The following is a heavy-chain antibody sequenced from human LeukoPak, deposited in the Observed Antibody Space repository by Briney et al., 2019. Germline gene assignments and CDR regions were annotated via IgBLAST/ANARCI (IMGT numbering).Heavy chain of an antibody. CDR1: GFTFSSYS. J-gene: IGHJ6*02. D-gene: IGHD6-19*01. V-gene: IGHV3-21*01. CDR2: ISSSSSYI. CDR3: ARDGSSGLTYYGMDV. Sequence: GGSLRLSCAASGFTFSSYSMNWVRQAPGKGLEWVSSISSSSSYIYYADSVKGRFTISRDNAKNSLYLQMNSLRAEDTAVYYCARDGSSGLTYYGMDVWGRGTTVTVSS.